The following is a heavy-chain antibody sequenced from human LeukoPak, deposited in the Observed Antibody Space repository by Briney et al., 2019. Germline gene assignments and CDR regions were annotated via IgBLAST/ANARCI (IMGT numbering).Heavy chain of an antibody. D-gene: IGHD3-10*01. J-gene: IGHJ4*02. CDR1: GGSISSGGYY. CDR2: IYHSGST. CDR3: ARGAYYGSGSYQRGDY. Sequence: PSETLSLTCTVSGGSISSGGYYWSWIRQPPGKGLEWIGYIYHSGSTYYNPSLKSRVTISVDRSKNQFSLKLSSVTAADTAVYYCARGAYYGSGSYQRGDYWGQGILVIISS. V-gene: IGHV4-30-2*01.